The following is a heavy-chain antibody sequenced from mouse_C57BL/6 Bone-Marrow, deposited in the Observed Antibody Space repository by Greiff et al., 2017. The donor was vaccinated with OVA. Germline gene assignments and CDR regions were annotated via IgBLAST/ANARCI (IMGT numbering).Heavy chain of an antibody. J-gene: IGHJ2*01. CDR2: IDPSDSYT. V-gene: IGHV1-50*01. CDR1: GYTFTSYW. Sequence: QVQLQQPGAELVKPGASVKLSCKASGYTFTSYWMQWVKQRPGQGLEWIGEIDPSDSYTTYNQKFKGKATLTVDTSSSTAYMQLSSLTSEDSAVYYCASFWGYWGQGTTLTVSS. CDR3: ASFWGY.